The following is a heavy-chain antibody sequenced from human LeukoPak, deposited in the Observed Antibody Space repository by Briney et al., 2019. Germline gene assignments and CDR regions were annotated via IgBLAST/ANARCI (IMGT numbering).Heavy chain of an antibody. CDR3: ARRGYSPGPGDY. Sequence: KPGESLKISCQGSGYIFTSYWVGWVRHLPGKGLEWMGIIYPGDSDTTYSPSFQGQVTISADKSISTAYLQWSSLKASDTAMYYCARRGYSPGPGDYWGQGTLVTVSS. D-gene: IGHD5-18*01. CDR2: IYPGDSDT. J-gene: IGHJ4*02. V-gene: IGHV5-51*01. CDR1: GYIFTSYW.